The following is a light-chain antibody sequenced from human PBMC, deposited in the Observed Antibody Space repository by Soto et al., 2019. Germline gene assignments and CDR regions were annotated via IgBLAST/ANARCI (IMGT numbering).Light chain of an antibody. V-gene: IGKV1-39*01. J-gene: IGKJ2*02. CDR3: QQSYSSPRT. Sequence: DIEMTQSPSSLSASVGDRVTLTCRASQGISTYLNWYQHKPGKAPKLLIYADSLLHSGVPSRFSGSGSGTDFTLIINSLQPDDFAVYYCQQSYSSPRTFGQGTKLEI. CDR1: QGISTY. CDR2: ADS.